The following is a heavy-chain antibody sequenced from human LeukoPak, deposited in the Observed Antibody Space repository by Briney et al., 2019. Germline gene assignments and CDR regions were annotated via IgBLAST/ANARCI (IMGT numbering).Heavy chain of an antibody. Sequence: GGSLRLSCAGSGFSFSSHGMNWVRQAPGKGLEWVSSISSSSSYIYYADSVKGRFTISRDNAKNSLYLQMNSLRAEDTAVYYCARDLDSYGLDYWGQGTLVTVSS. CDR2: ISSSSSYI. D-gene: IGHD5-18*01. V-gene: IGHV3-21*01. CDR3: ARDLDSYGLDY. J-gene: IGHJ4*02. CDR1: GFSFSSHG.